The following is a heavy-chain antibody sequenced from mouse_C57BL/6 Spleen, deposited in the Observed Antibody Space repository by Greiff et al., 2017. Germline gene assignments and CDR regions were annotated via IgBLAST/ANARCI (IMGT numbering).Heavy chain of an antibody. CDR2: INSDGGST. CDR1: EYEFPSHD. CDR3: ARGDDGYPFAY. D-gene: IGHD2-3*01. J-gene: IGHJ3*01. V-gene: IGHV5-2*01. Sequence: DVMLVESGGGLVQPGESLKLSCESNEYEFPSHDMSWVRKTPEKRLELVAAINSDGGSTYYPDTMERRFIISRDNTKRTLYLQMSSLRSEDTALYYCARGDDGYPFAYWGQGTLVTVSA.